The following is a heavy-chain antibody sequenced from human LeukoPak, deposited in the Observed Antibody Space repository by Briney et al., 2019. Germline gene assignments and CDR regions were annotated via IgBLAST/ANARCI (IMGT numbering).Heavy chain of an antibody. Sequence: GGSLRLSCAASGFTFSDYYMSCVRQAPGKGLEWVSYISGSDNTIYYADSVKGRFTISRDNAKNSLYLQMNSLRAEDTAVYYCARDGGPLDYWGQGTLVTVS. CDR2: ISGSDNTI. V-gene: IGHV3-11*01. CDR1: GFTFSDYY. D-gene: IGHD3-16*01. CDR3: ARDGGPLDY. J-gene: IGHJ4*02.